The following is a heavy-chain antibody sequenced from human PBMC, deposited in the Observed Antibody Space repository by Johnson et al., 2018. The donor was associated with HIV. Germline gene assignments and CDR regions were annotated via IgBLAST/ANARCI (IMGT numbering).Heavy chain of an antibody. V-gene: IGHV3-30-3*01. D-gene: IGHD5-18*01. CDR1: GFTFSTYA. J-gene: IGHJ3*02. CDR3: ARDGAELWDNWGAFDI. Sequence: QVQLLESGGGVVQPGRSLRLSCAASGFTFSTYAMHWVRQAPGKGLEWVAVISYDGSNKYYADSVKGRFTISRDNSKNTLYLQMNSLRAEDTAVYYCARDGAELWDNWGAFDIWGQGTMVTVSS. CDR2: ISYDGSNK.